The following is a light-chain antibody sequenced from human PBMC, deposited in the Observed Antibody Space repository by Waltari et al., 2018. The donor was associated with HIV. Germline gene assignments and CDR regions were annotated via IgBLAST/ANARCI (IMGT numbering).Light chain of an antibody. Sequence: DIMMTQSPGTLSVSPGERVTLSCRASQRVTSDLAWYQLKPGQAPRLLISGASTRATGIPARFSGSGSGTDFTLNIGTLQSEDFAVYYCQQYNKWPRTFGRGTKVEI. CDR2: GAS. CDR1: QRVTSD. J-gene: IGKJ4*02. CDR3: QQYNKWPRT. V-gene: IGKV3-15*01.